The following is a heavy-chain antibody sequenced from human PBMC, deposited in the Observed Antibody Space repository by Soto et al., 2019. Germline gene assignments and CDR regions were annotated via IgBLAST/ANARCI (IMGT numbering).Heavy chain of an antibody. V-gene: IGHV3-33*01. CDR2: IWYDGSNK. J-gene: IGHJ4*02. CDR1: GFTFSSYG. Sequence: GGSLRLSCAASGFTFSSYGMHWVRQAPDKGLEWVAVIWYDGSNKYYADSVKGRFTISRDNSKNTLYLQMNSLRAEDTAVYYCARDHITGTTAFDYWGQGTLVTVSS. D-gene: IGHD1-7*01. CDR3: ARDHITGTTAFDY.